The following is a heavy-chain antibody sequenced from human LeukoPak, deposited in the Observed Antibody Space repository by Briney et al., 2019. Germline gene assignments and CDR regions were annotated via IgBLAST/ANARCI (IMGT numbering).Heavy chain of an antibody. J-gene: IGHJ4*02. CDR2: INPFSGGT. D-gene: IGHD1-14*01. CDR3: ARVSGKAHFDY. CDR1: GYTFTGYY. Sequence: ASVKVSCKACGYTFTGYYMHWVRQAPGQGREWMGWINPFSGGTNYAQKLQGRVTMTRDTSISTAYMELSRLRSDDTAVYYCARVSGKAHFDYWGQGTLVTVSS. V-gene: IGHV1-2*02.